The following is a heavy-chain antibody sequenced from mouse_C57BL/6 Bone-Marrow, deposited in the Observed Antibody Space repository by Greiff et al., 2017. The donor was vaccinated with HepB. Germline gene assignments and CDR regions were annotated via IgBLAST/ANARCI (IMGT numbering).Heavy chain of an antibody. Sequence: DVQLQESGGGLVKPGGSLKLSCAASGFTFSDYGMHWVRQAPEKGLEWVAYISSGSSTIYYADTVKGRFTISRDNAKNTLFLQMTSLRSEDTAMYYCASPYYYGNYDYAMDYWGQGTSVTVSS. J-gene: IGHJ4*01. CDR3: ASPYYYGNYDYAMDY. CDR2: ISSGSSTI. D-gene: IGHD2-1*01. CDR1: GFTFSDYG. V-gene: IGHV5-17*01.